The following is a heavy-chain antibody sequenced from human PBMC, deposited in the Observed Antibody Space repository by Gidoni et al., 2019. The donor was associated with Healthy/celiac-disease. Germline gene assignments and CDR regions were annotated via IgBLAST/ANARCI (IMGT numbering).Heavy chain of an antibody. CDR1: GGSISSYY. V-gene: IGHV4-59*08. Sequence: QVQLQESGPGLVKPSETLSLTCTVSGGSISSYYWSWIRQPPGKGLVWIGYIYYSGSTNYNPSLKSRVTISVDTSKNQFSLKLSSVTAADTAVYYCARHFTQWRYYFDYWGQGTLVTVSS. CDR2: IYYSGST. D-gene: IGHD6-19*01. CDR3: ARHFTQWRYYFDY. J-gene: IGHJ4*02.